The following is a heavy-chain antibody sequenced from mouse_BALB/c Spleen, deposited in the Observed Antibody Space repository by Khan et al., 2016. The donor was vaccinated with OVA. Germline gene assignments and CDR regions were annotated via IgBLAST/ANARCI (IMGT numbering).Heavy chain of an antibody. CDR1: GYTFTSFW. D-gene: IGHD1-1*01. CDR3: ARGSYGSPFSY. CDR2: IDPSKSET. J-gene: IGHJ3*01. V-gene: IGHV1S127*01. Sequence: QVQLQQSGPELVRPGASVKMSCKASGYTFTSFWIHWVKQRPGQGLEWIGMIDPSKSETRLTQQFKDKATLNVDTSSNTAYMQLSRLTSEDSTVYYGARGSYGSPFSYWGRGTLVAVSA.